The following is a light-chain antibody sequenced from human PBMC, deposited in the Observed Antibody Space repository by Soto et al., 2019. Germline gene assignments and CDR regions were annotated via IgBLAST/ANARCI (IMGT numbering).Light chain of an antibody. CDR2: AAS. J-gene: IGKJ3*01. V-gene: IGKV3-15*01. CDR1: QSVGRN. Sequence: EIVVTQSPGILSVSPGDRATLSCRASQSVGRNLAWYQQKPGQAPTLLIYAASTRATCLPARFSGSGSGTDFTLIISSLQSEDFAVYYCQEYSKWPLFTFGPGTRVDIK. CDR3: QEYSKWPLFT.